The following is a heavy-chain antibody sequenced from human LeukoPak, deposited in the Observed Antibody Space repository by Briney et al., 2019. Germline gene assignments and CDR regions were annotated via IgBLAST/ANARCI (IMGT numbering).Heavy chain of an antibody. J-gene: IGHJ4*02. D-gene: IGHD7-27*01. CDR3: ARDTPGDGIDY. V-gene: IGHV3-74*01. CDR2: INSDGSGT. CDR1: GFTFSSYW. Sequence: TGGSLRLSCAVSGFTFSSYWMHWARQAPGKGLVWVSHINSDGSGTSYADAVKGRFTISRDNAKNTLYLQMNSLRAEDTAVYYCARDTPGDGIDYWGQGTLVTVSS.